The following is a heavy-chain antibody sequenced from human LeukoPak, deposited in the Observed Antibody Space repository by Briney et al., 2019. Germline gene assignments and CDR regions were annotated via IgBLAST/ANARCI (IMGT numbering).Heavy chain of an antibody. D-gene: IGHD5-24*01. Sequence: GGSLRLSCAASGFTVSSNYMSWVRQAPGKGMEWVSVIYSGGSTYYADSVKGRFTISRDNSKNTLYLQMNSLRAEDTAVYYCARDRGDGYNYDYWGQGTLVTVSS. CDR1: GFTVSSNY. CDR3: ARDRGDGYNYDY. J-gene: IGHJ4*02. V-gene: IGHV3-53*01. CDR2: IYSGGST.